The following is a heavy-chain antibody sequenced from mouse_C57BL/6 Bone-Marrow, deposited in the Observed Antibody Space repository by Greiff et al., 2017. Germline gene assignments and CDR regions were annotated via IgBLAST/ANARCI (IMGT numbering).Heavy chain of an antibody. CDR2: FYPGSGNT. CDR3: ARFSGAIDY. D-gene: IGHD3-1*01. CDR1: GYTFTDYY. V-gene: IGHV1-76*01. J-gene: IGHJ4*01. Sequence: VQLLQSGAELVRPGASVKLSCKASGYTFTDYYINWVKQRPGQGLEWIARFYPGSGNTYYNEKFKGKATLTAEKSSSTAYMQLSRLTSEDSAVYFRARFSGAIDYWGQGTSVTVSS.